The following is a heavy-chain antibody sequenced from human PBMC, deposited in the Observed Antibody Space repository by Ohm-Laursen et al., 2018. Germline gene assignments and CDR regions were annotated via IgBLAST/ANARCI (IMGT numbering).Heavy chain of an antibody. V-gene: IGHV3-23*01. CDR2: IGTRGVNT. CDR1: GFTFNKFA. D-gene: IGHD4/OR15-4a*01. CDR3: ARTMALDS. J-gene: IGHJ4*02. Sequence: SLRLSCAAPGFTFNKFAMNWVRQAPGKGLDWVSTIGTRGVNTYYADSVKGRFTISRDNSKNTLYLQMNSLRAEDTAVYYCARTMALDSWGQGALVTVSS.